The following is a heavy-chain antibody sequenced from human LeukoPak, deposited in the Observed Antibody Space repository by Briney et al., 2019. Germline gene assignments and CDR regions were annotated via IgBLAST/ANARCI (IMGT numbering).Heavy chain of an antibody. CDR1: GVSISSYY. Sequence: SETLSLTCTVSGVSISSYYWSWIRQPAGKGLEWIGRFYTSGSTDYNPSLKSRVTMSVDTSKKQFSLKLSSVTAADTAVYYCAGGPSYGDYVYWGEGTLVTVSS. J-gene: IGHJ4*02. D-gene: IGHD4-17*01. CDR2: FYTSGST. V-gene: IGHV4-4*07. CDR3: AGGPSYGDYVY.